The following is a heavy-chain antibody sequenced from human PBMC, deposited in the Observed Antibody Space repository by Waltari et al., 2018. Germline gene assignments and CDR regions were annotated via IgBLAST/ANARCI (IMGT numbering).Heavy chain of an antibody. CDR2: IDPEDGET. CDR1: GYTFMDYF. V-gene: IGHV1-69-2*01. CDR3: APLPGGSGQTFDY. D-gene: IGHD3-10*01. J-gene: IGHJ4*02. Sequence: EVELVQSGAAVKKPGATVKIPCKASGYTFMDYFMHWVQQAPGKGLEWMGRIDPEDGETVYSEKFQGRVTITADTSTDTAYMELSSLTSGDTAVYYCAPLPGGSGQTFDYWGQGTLVTVSS.